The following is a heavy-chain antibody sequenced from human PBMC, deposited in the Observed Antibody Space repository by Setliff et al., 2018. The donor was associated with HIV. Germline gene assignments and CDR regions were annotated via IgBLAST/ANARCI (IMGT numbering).Heavy chain of an antibody. D-gene: IGHD4-4*01. Sequence: SETLSLTCAVYGGSFSGYYWSWIRQSPGKGLEWIGEINHSGSTNYKPSLKSRVTISVDTSKNQFSLKLSSVTAADTAVYYCARSISYGGNYRFDYWGQGTLVTVPS. CDR3: ARSISYGGNYRFDY. V-gene: IGHV4-34*01. J-gene: IGHJ4*02. CDR1: GGSFSGYY. CDR2: INHSGST.